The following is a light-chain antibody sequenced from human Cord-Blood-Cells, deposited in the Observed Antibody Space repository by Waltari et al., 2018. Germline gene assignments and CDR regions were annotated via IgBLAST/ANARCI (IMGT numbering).Light chain of an antibody. CDR2: KAS. CDR3: QQYNSYRT. CDR1: QSISSW. V-gene: IGKV1-5*03. J-gene: IGKJ1*01. Sequence: DIQMTQFPSTLSESVGDRVTITCRARQSISSWLAWYQQKPGKAPKLLIYKASSLESGVPSRFSGSGSGTEFTLTISSLQPDDFATYYCQQYNSYRTFGQGTKVEIK.